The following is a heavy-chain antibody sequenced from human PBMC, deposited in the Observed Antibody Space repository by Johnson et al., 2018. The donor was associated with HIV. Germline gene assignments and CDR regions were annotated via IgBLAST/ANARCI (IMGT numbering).Heavy chain of an antibody. CDR2: IYSGGST. CDR3: ARDQGLGGTYSYAFDI. Sequence: QVQLVESGGGVVQPGRSLRLSCAASGFTFSSYAMHWVRQAPGKGLEWVAVIYSGGSTYYADSVQGRFTISRDNAKNSLYLQMNSLRAEDTALYYCARDQGLGGTYSYAFDIWGQGTVVTVSS. CDR1: GFTFSSYA. D-gene: IGHD1-26*01. J-gene: IGHJ3*02. V-gene: IGHV3-NL1*01.